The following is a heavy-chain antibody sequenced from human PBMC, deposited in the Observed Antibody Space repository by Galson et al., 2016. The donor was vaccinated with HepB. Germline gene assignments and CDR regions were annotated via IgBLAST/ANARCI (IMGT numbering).Heavy chain of an antibody. V-gene: IGHV3-23*01. CDR1: GFTFSNYA. Sequence: SLRLSRAASGFTFSNYAMSWVRQAPGKGLERVSAISGSGGSTYYADAVKGRFTIARDNSKNTLYLQINSLRAEDTAVYYCARRGSKEKGYFDLWGRGTLVTVSS. J-gene: IGHJ2*01. D-gene: IGHD6-13*01. CDR3: ARRGSKEKGYFDL. CDR2: ISGSGGST.